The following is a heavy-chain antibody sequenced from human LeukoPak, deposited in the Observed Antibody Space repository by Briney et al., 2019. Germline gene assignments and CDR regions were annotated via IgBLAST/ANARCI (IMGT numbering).Heavy chain of an antibody. CDR1: GFTFSSYN. V-gene: IGHV3-48*04. CDR2: ISSSRRTI. CDR3: ARVRGIY. D-gene: IGHD2-15*01. J-gene: IGHJ4*02. Sequence: GGSLRLSCAASGFTFSSYNINWVRQAPGKGLEWVSYISSSRRTISYADSVKGRFTISRDNAKNSLYLQMNSLRAEDTAVYYCARVRGIYWGQGTLVTVSS.